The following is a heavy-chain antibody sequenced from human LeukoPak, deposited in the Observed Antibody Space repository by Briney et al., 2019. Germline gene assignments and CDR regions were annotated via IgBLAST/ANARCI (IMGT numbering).Heavy chain of an antibody. CDR2: IYYSGST. CDR1: GGSISSYY. V-gene: IGHV4-59*08. J-gene: IGHJ5*02. D-gene: IGHD2-2*01. Sequence: SETLSLTCTVSGGSISSYYWSWIRQPPGKGLEWIGYIYYSGSTNYNPSLKSRVTISVDTSKNQFSLKLSSVTAADTAVYYCARRAYCSSTRCYYSSTSGSDPWGQGTLVTVSS. CDR3: ARRAYCSSTRCYYSSTSGSDP.